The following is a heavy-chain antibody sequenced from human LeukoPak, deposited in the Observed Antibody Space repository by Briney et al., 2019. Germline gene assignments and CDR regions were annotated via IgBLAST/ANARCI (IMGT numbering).Heavy chain of an antibody. CDR3: ARAVYEYGGNERAFDY. Sequence: SETLSLTCAVYGGSFSGYYWSWIRQPPGKGLEWIGEINHSGSTNYNPSLKGRVTISVDTSKNQFSLQLNSVTPEDTAVYYCARAVYEYGGNERAFDYWGQGTLVTVSS. V-gene: IGHV4-34*01. CDR2: INHSGST. D-gene: IGHD4-23*01. CDR1: GGSFSGYY. J-gene: IGHJ4*02.